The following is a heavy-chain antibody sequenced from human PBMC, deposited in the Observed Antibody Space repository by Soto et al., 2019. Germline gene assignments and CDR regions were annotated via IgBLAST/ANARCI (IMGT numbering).Heavy chain of an antibody. CDR1: GDSIGSGGYS. Sequence: TLSLTSNVSGDSIGSGGYSWSWIRKRPQKGQEWIGYIYHTGSTSYSPSTQSRVTISVDKSKNQFSLHRNSVTAAATALYYCARAHYGPSGYYFDSWGQGTLVTVS. D-gene: IGHD3-22*01. V-gene: IGHV4-30-2*01. CDR3: ARAHYGPSGYYFDS. J-gene: IGHJ4*02. CDR2: IYHTGST.